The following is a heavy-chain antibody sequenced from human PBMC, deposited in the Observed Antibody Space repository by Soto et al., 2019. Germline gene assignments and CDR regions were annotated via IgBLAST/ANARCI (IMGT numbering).Heavy chain of an antibody. V-gene: IGHV3-33*01. D-gene: IGHD5-12*01. J-gene: IGHJ4*02. Sequence: PGGSLRLSCAASGFTFSSYGMHWVRQAPGKGLEWVAVIWYDGSNKYYADSVKGRFTISRDNSKNTLYLQMNSLRAEDTAVYYCARKLATLLTLDYWGQGTLVTVSS. CDR1: GFTFSSYG. CDR2: IWYDGSNK. CDR3: ARKLATLLTLDY.